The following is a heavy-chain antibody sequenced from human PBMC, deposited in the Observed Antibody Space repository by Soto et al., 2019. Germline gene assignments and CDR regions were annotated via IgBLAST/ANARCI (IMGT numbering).Heavy chain of an antibody. CDR1: GSTFSSYS. CDR3: ARGGYSSSYLPFHATDDY. D-gene: IGHD6-13*01. Sequence: PGGSLRLSCAASGSTFSSYSMNWVRQAPGKGLEWVSSISSSSSYIYYADSVKGRFTISRDNAKNSLYLQMNSLGAEDTAVYYCARGGYSSSYLPFHATDDYWAREPWSPSPQ. V-gene: IGHV3-21*01. J-gene: IGHJ4*02. CDR2: ISSSSSYI.